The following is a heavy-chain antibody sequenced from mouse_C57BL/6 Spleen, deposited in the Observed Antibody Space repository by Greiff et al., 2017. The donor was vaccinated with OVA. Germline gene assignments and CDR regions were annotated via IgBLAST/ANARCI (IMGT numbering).Heavy chain of an antibody. V-gene: IGHV5-12*01. CDR1: GFTFSDYY. CDR2: ISNGGGST. Sequence: EVKLMESGGGLVQPGGSLKLSCAASGFTFSDYYMYWVRQTPEKRLEWVAYISNGGGSTYYPDTVKGRFTISRDNAKNTLYLQMSRLKSEDTAMYYCARHSSNYGFAYWGQGTLVTVSA. D-gene: IGHD2-5*01. CDR3: ARHSSNYGFAY. J-gene: IGHJ3*01.